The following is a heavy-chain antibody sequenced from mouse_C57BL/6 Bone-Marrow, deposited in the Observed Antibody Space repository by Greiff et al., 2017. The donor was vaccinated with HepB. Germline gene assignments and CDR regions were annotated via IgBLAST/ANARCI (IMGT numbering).Heavy chain of an antibody. V-gene: IGHV1-19*01. J-gene: IGHJ3*01. CDR3: ARHYYGSSYGFAY. CDR1: GYTFTDYY. CDR2: INPYNGGT. D-gene: IGHD1-1*01. Sequence: EVQLQQSGPVLVKPGASVKMSCKASGYTFTDYYMNWVKQSHGKSLEWIGVINPYNGGTSYNQKFKGKATLTVDKSSSTAYMELNSLTSEDSAVYDCARHYYGSSYGFAYWGQGTLVTVSA.